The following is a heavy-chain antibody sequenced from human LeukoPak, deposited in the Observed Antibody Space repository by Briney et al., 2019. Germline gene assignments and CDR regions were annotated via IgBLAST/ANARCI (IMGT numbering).Heavy chain of an antibody. CDR1: GGSISSYY. CDR2: IYTSGST. V-gene: IGHV4-4*08. D-gene: IGHD3-10*01. J-gene: IGHJ4*02. Sequence: PSETLSLTCTVSGGSISSYYWSWIRQPPGKGLEWIGRIYTSGSTNYNPSLKSRVTISVDTSKNQFSLKLSSVTAADTAVYYCARARYYYGSGSYYKEYFDYWGQGTLVTVSS. CDR3: ARARYYYGSGSYYKEYFDY.